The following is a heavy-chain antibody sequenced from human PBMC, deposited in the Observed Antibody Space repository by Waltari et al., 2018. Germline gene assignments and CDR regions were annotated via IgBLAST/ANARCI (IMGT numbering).Heavy chain of an antibody. D-gene: IGHD6-13*01. CDR2: INGDGGGT. CDR3: ARDGAGDIDLDN. J-gene: IGHJ4*02. V-gene: IGHV3-74*03. Sequence: EVQLVESGGGLIQPGGSLRLSCAASGFTFNTYWMHWVRQVPGKGLVWVSRINGDGGGTMYADSVKGRFTISRDNAKNTFYLQMNSLRVEDTAVYYCARDGAGDIDLDNWGQGTLVTVSS. CDR1: GFTFNTYW.